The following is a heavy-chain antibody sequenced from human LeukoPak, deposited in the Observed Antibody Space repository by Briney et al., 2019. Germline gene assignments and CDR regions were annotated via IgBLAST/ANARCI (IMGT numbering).Heavy chain of an antibody. CDR1: GFTFSDFA. V-gene: IGHV3-64*01. D-gene: IGHD3-16*01. J-gene: IGHJ4*02. CDR2: INSDGGST. Sequence: GGSLRLSCAASGFTFSDFAMYWVRQAPGKGLEFVSAINSDGGSTYYANSVKGRFTISRDNSKNTLYLQMGSLRAEDMAVYYCASSEVGGVFDYWGQGTLVTVSS. CDR3: ASSEVGGVFDY.